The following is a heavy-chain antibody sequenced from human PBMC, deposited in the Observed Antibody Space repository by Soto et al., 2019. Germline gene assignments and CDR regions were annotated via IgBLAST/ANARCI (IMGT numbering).Heavy chain of an antibody. CDR3: SRDRYCRGGSCYSEWAFDI. J-gene: IGHJ3*02. V-gene: IGHV3-23*01. CDR1: GFTFSSYA. D-gene: IGHD2-15*01. Sequence: GGSLRLSCAASGFTFSSYAMSWVRQAPGKGLEWVSGISGSGGATYYADSVKGRFTISRDNSKNTLYLQMNSLRAEDTAVYYCSRDRYCRGGSCYSEWAFDIWGQGTMVTVAS. CDR2: ISGSGGAT.